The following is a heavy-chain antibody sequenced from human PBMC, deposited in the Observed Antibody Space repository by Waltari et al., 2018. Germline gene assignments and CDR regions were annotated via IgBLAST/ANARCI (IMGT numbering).Heavy chain of an antibody. CDR3: TATRRGGGSWFDY. J-gene: IGHJ4*02. CDR1: GFTFGDYA. V-gene: IGHV3-49*04. CDR2: IRSKGYGGER. Sequence: EVQVVESGGGLVQPGRSLRLSCITSGFTFGDYAMSWVRQAPGKGRGWGGFIRSKGYGGERDYAASVRGRFTISRDDSKSIAYLQMDSLKTEDTAVYYCTATRRGGGSWFDYWGQGTLVTVSS. D-gene: IGHD3-10*01.